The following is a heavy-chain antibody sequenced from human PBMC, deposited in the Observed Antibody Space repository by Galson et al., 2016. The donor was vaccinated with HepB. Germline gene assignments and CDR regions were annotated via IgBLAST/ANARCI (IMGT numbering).Heavy chain of an antibody. Sequence: SLRLSCAASGFTFSSYGMHWVRQAPGKGLEWVAVIWYDGSNKYYADSVKGRFTISRDNSKNTLYLQMNSLRAEDTAVYYCARHLTGTSVSDYWGQGTLVTVSS. D-gene: IGHD1-20*01. CDR1: GFTFSSYG. CDR3: ARHLTGTSVSDY. CDR2: IWYDGSNK. J-gene: IGHJ4*02. V-gene: IGHV3-33*01.